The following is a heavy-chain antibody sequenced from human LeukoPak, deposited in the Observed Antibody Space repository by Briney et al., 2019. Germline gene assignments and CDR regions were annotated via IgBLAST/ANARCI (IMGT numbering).Heavy chain of an antibody. V-gene: IGHV4-30-4*01. J-gene: IGHJ5*02. CDR1: GGSISSGDYY. CDR3: ARPYYYDSRIDP. CDR2: MYYSGST. Sequence: SETLSLTCTVSGGSISSGDYYWSWIRQPPGKGLEWIAYMYYSGSTYYNPSLKSRVTMSADTSKNQLSLKLSSVTAADTAVYYCARPYYYDSRIDPWGQGILVTVYS. D-gene: IGHD3-22*01.